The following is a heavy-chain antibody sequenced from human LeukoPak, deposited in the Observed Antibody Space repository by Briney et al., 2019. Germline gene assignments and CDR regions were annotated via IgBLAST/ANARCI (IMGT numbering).Heavy chain of an antibody. CDR3: ARAGTYGGYKVFDN. V-gene: IGHV3-11*01. J-gene: IGHJ5*02. CDR1: RFIFSNYY. CDR2: IGADGSSE. Sequence: PGGSLRLSCAASRFIFSNYYMSWIRQTTGKGLEWIAHIGADGSSEYYADSAKGLFTISRDNARNSLFLQMNSLRVEDTAVYFCARAGTYGGYKVFDNWGQGILVTVSS. D-gene: IGHD5-12*01.